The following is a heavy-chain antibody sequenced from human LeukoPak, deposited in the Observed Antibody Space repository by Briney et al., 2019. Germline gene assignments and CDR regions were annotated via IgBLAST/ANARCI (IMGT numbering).Heavy chain of an antibody. Sequence: RSLRLSCAASGFTFSSYGMHWVRQAPGKGLEWVAVISYDGSNKYYADSVKGRFTISRDNSKNTLYLQMNSLRAEDTAVYYCAKGPISGSYLFDYWGQGTLVTVSS. CDR2: ISYDGSNK. V-gene: IGHV3-30*18. J-gene: IGHJ4*02. CDR1: GFTFSSYG. D-gene: IGHD1-26*01. CDR3: AKGPISGSYLFDY.